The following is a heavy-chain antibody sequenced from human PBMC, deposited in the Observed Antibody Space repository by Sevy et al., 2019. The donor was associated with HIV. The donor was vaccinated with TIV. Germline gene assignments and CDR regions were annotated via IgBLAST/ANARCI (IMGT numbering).Heavy chain of an antibody. CDR2: ILYDGSNK. J-gene: IGHJ5*02. CDR3: ARSAVAGIEAWFDP. Sequence: GGFLRLSCVGSGFTFSRHAMHWVRQAPGKGLEWVAVILYDGSNKYYADSVKGRFTISRDNSKNTLDLEMNSLRPEDTAVYYCARSAVAGIEAWFDPWGLGTLVTVSS. V-gene: IGHV3-30-3*01. D-gene: IGHD6-19*01. CDR1: GFTFSRHA.